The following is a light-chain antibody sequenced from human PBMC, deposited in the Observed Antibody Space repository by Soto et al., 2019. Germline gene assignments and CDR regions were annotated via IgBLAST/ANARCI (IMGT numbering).Light chain of an antibody. CDR1: QSVSSRY. J-gene: IGKJ5*01. Sequence: EIVLTQSPGTLSLSPGERATLSCRASQSVSSRYLVWYQQKPGQAPRLLIYGASSRATGIPDRFSGSGSGTDFTLTIGRLEPEDSAVYYCQQYGSSPLTFGQGTRLEIK. CDR2: GAS. V-gene: IGKV3-20*01. CDR3: QQYGSSPLT.